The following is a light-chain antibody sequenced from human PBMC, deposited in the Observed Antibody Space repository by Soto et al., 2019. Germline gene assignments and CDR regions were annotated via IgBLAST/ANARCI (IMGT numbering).Light chain of an antibody. Sequence: EIVLTQSPGTLSLSPGERATLSCRASQSVISRDLAWYQQKPGQGPRLLIYDASSRATGIPDRFSGSGSGTDFTLTISRLEPEDFAVYYCQQYGSSPFTFGPGTKVDIK. V-gene: IGKV3-20*01. CDR1: QSVISRD. J-gene: IGKJ3*01. CDR3: QQYGSSPFT. CDR2: DAS.